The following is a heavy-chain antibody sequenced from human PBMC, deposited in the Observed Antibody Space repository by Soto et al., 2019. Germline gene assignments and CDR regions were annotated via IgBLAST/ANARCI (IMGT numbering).Heavy chain of an antibody. V-gene: IGHV1-69*01. CDR2: INPMFNST. J-gene: IGHJ4*02. Sequence: QVQLVQSGAEVKKPGSSVKVSCEAPGGTFDHAAITWVRQAPGQGLEWVGGINPMFNSTHYAQKFQGRVTSTADAVTSTAFMELRGMTPGDTAVYYCARQIFAADYWGQGTLLVVSS. CDR3: ARQIFAADY. CDR1: GGTFDHAA. D-gene: IGHD3-9*01.